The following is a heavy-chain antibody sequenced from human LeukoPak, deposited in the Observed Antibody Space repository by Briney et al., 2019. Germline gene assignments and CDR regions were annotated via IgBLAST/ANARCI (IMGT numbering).Heavy chain of an antibody. V-gene: IGHV1-2*06. J-gene: IGHJ4*02. CDR1: GYTFTSYA. CDR3: ARDLLGYYYDSSGSPGY. CDR2: INPNSGGT. Sequence: ASVKVSCKASGYTFTSYAMNWVRQAPGQGLEWMGRINPNSGGTNYAQKFQGRVTMTRDASISTAYMELSRLRSDDTAVYYCARDLLGYYYDSSGSPGYWGQGTLVTVSS. D-gene: IGHD3-22*01.